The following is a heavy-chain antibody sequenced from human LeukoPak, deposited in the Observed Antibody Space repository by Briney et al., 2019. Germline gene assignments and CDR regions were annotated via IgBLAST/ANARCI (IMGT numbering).Heavy chain of an antibody. CDR3: ARGRSIFGVVILGIYFDS. Sequence: SETLSLTCAVYGGSFSGYYWSWIRQPPGKGLEWMGEINHSVGTNYNPSLKSRGAISVETSKNKFSLKLRSVTAPDTAVYYCARGRSIFGVVILGIYFDSWGQGTLVTVSS. V-gene: IGHV4-34*01. CDR1: GGSFSGYY. CDR2: INHSVGT. D-gene: IGHD3-3*01. J-gene: IGHJ4*02.